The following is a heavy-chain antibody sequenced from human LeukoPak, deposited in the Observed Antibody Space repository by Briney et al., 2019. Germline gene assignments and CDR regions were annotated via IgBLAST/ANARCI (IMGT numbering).Heavy chain of an antibody. V-gene: IGHV3-30-3*01. Sequence: PGRSLRLSCAASGFTFSSYAMHWVRQAPGKGLEWVAVISYDGSNKYYADSVKGRFTISRDNSKNTLYLQMNSLRAEDTAVYYCARGLGYCSGGSCYSHFAFDYWGQGTQVTVSS. D-gene: IGHD2-15*01. CDR1: GFTFSSYA. CDR3: ARGLGYCSGGSCYSHFAFDY. J-gene: IGHJ4*02. CDR2: ISYDGSNK.